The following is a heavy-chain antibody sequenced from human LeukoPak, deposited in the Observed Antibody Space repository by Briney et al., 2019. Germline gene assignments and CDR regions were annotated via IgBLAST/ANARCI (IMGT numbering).Heavy chain of an antibody. Sequence: GGSLRLSCAASGFTFSSYGMHWVRQAPGKGLEWVAVIWYDGSNKYYADSVKGRFTISRDNSKNTPYLQMNSLRAEDTAVYYCARDRNVDTAMVEYYYGMDVWGQGTTVTVSS. CDR2: IWYDGSNK. V-gene: IGHV3-33*01. CDR3: ARDRNVDTAMVEYYYGMDV. J-gene: IGHJ6*02. CDR1: GFTFSSYG. D-gene: IGHD5-18*01.